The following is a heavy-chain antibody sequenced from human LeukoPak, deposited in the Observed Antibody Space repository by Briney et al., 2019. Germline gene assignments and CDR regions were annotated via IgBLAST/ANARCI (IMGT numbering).Heavy chain of an antibody. J-gene: IGHJ4*02. CDR3: TRPGTEWLVRFDC. CDR1: GFTFSSYA. V-gene: IGHV3-49*03. Sequence: GGSLRLSCAASGFTFSSYAMSWFRQAPGKGLEWVGLIRSKAHGGTTEYAASVKGRFTISRDDSKSIAYLQMNSLRTEDTGIYYCTRPGTEWLVRFDCWGQGTLVAVSS. CDR2: IRSKAHGGTT. D-gene: IGHD6-19*01.